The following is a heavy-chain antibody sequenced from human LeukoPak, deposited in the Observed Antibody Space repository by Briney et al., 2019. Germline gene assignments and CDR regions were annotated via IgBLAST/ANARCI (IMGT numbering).Heavy chain of an antibody. D-gene: IGHD5-12*01. Sequence: KPSQTLSLTCTVSGGSISSGSYYWSWIRQPAGKGLEWIGRVYSSGRTNYNPSPKSRGTISVDTSKNQFSLKLSSVTAADTAVYYCARRKVMRVAFLDYWGQGTLVTVSS. CDR1: GGSISSGSYY. J-gene: IGHJ4*02. CDR2: VYSSGRT. V-gene: IGHV4-61*02. CDR3: ARRKVMRVAFLDY.